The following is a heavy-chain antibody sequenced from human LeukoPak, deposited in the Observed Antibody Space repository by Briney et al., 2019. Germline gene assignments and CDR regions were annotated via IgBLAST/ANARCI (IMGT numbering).Heavy chain of an antibody. Sequence: PSETLSLTCTVSGASISPYNWNWIRQPPGRGLEWIGFISYSGSTYYIPSLRSRVSISAETSKNQFSLRLSSVTATDTAVYYCVRGHSSGHGAYFDYWGQGTLATVSS. CDR2: ISYSGST. J-gene: IGHJ4*02. D-gene: IGHD3-22*01. CDR3: VRGHSSGHGAYFDY. V-gene: IGHV4-30-4*08. CDR1: GASISPYN.